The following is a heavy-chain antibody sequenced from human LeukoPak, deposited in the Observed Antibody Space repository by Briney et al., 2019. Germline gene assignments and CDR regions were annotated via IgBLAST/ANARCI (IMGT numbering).Heavy chain of an antibody. Sequence: GGSLRLSCAASGFTFSGYEMNWVRQAPGKGLEWVAVIWYDGSNKYYADSVKGRFTISRDNSKNTLYLQMNSLRAEDTAVYYCARDWQVATIGDPYYYYYYMDVWGKGTTVTVSS. V-gene: IGHV3-33*08. CDR3: ARDWQVATIGDPYYYYYYMDV. D-gene: IGHD5-12*01. J-gene: IGHJ6*03. CDR1: GFTFSGYE. CDR2: IWYDGSNK.